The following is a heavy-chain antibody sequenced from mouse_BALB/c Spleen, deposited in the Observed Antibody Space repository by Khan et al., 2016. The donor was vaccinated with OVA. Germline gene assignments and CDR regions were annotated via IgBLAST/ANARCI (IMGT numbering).Heavy chain of an antibody. J-gene: IGHJ4*01. CDR2: ISPGSGTP. V-gene: IGHV1S41*01. CDR3: VRGNYYGSSHYAMDY. Sequence: DLVKPGASVKLSCKASAYTFTSYWINWIKQRPGQGLEWIGRISPGSGTPYYNEMFKGKATLTVDTSSSTAYIQLSSLSSEDSAVYSCVRGNYYGSSHYAMDYWGQGTSVTVSS. CDR1: AYTFTSYW. D-gene: IGHD1-1*01.